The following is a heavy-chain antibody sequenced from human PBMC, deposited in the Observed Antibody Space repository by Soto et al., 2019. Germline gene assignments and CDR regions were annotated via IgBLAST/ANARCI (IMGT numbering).Heavy chain of an antibody. D-gene: IGHD6-6*01. V-gene: IGHV2-26*01. CDR2: IFSNDEK. CDR1: GFSLSNARMG. Sequence: SGPTLVNPTETLTLTCTVSGFSLSNARMGVSWIRQPPGKALEWLAHIFSNDEKSYSTSLKSRLTISKDTSKSQVVLTMTNMEPVDTATYYCARIQGQLVADYYYYYMDVWGKGTTVTVSS. J-gene: IGHJ6*03. CDR3: ARIQGQLVADYYYYYMDV.